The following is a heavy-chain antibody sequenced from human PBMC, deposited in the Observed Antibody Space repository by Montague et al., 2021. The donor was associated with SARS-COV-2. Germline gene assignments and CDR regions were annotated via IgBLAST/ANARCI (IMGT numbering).Heavy chain of an antibody. D-gene: IGHD2-21*02. Sequence: PALVKPTQTLTLTCTFSGFSLSTTGVAEGWIRQSPGKALEWLALIFWDDDKRYSPSLKNRVTITGDTSKNQVVLTVTNMDPVDTATYYCAHRLSTAGGGFGFWGQGTTVTVSS. CDR1: GFSLSTTGVA. J-gene: IGHJ3*01. CDR2: IFWDDDK. V-gene: IGHV2-5*02. CDR3: AHRLSTAGGGFGF.